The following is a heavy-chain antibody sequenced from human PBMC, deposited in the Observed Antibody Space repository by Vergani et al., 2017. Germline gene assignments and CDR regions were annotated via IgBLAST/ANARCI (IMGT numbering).Heavy chain of an antibody. V-gene: IGHV3-23*01. J-gene: IGHJ6*02. CDR2: ISVSGGNT. CDR1: GFTFSSYT. CDR3: AKGIYCSSTSCYEGRGYYYGMGV. Sequence: EVQLLESGGGLVQPGGSLRLSCAASGFTFSSYTMSWVRQVPGKWLEWVSGISVSGGNTYYANSVKGRFTITRDNSKNTLYLHMNSLRAADTAVYYCAKGIYCSSTSCYEGRGYYYGMGVWGQGTTVTFSS. D-gene: IGHD2-2*01.